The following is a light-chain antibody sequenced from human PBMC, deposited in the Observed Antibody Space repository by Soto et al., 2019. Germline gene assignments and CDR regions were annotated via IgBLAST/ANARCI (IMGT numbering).Light chain of an antibody. CDR1: QSISTF. Sequence: DIQMTQSPSTLSASAGDTVTITCRASQSISTFLAWYQRKPGKAPKLLIFDASSLKSGVPSRFSGSGSGTEFTLTISSLQPDDFATYYCQQYDSYSWTFGQGTKVEIK. CDR2: DAS. CDR3: QQYDSYSWT. V-gene: IGKV1-5*01. J-gene: IGKJ1*01.